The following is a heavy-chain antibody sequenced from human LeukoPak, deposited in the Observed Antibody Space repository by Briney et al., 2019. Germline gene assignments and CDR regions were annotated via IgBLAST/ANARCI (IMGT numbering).Heavy chain of an antibody. J-gene: IGHJ3*02. CDR2: IFSTGST. D-gene: IGHD6-19*01. V-gene: IGHV4-59*08. CDR3: ARRPLDDYSSGNCYTYGFDI. CDR1: GGSINGYY. Sequence: SETLSLTCIVSGGSINGYYWNWIRLPPGKGLEWIGYIFSTGSTKYSPALKSRVTISLDTSKNQLSLKVTSATAADTAMYYCARRPLDDYSSGNCYTYGFDIWGRGTMVTVST.